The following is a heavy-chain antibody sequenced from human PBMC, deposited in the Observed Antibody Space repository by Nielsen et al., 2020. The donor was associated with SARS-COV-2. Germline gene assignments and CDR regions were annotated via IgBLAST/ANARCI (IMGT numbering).Heavy chain of an antibody. Sequence: GESLKISCAASGFMFSTYAMSWVRQAPGKGLEWVSGIIGSGGRTHYADSVEGRFIISRDNSKNTLYLQMNSLRAEDTAVYYCAKDFRSSDWVRAVTDIWGQGTLVTVSS. CDR3: AKDFRSSDWVRAVTDI. CDR1: GFMFSTYA. V-gene: IGHV3-23*01. D-gene: IGHD6-25*01. CDR2: IIGSGGRT. J-gene: IGHJ4*02.